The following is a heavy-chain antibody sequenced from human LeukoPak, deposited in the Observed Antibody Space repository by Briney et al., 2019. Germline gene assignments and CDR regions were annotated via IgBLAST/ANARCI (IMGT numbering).Heavy chain of an antibody. V-gene: IGHV3-74*01. J-gene: IGHJ3*02. CDR3: ARGRYCSSTSCSHDAFDI. Sequence: PGGSLRLSCAASGFTFSSYWMHWVRQAPGKGLVWVSRINTDGSSTSYADSVKGRFTISRDNAKNTLYLQMNSLRAEDTAVYYCARGRYCSSTSCSHDAFDIWGQGTMVTVSS. D-gene: IGHD2-2*01. CDR1: GFTFSSYW. CDR2: INTDGSST.